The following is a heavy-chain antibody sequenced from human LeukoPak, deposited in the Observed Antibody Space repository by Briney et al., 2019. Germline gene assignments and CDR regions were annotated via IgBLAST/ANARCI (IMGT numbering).Heavy chain of an antibody. D-gene: IGHD5-18*01. Sequence: SGTLSLTCAVSGGSISSSNWWSWVRQPPGKGLEWIGEIYHSGSTNYNPSLKSRVTISVDKSKNQFSLKLSSVTAADTAVYYCARAYGYQWASLDYWGQGALVTVSS. V-gene: IGHV4-4*02. CDR2: IYHSGST. CDR3: ARAYGYQWASLDY. J-gene: IGHJ4*02. CDR1: GGSISSSNW.